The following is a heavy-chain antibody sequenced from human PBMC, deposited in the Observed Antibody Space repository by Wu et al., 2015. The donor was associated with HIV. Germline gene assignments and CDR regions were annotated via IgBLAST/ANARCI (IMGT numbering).Heavy chain of an antibody. J-gene: IGHJ4*02. V-gene: IGHV1-2*02. CDR1: GYTFTSYY. CDR2: IYPNSGGT. D-gene: IGHD3-9*01. CDR3: ARDKRGYDVMTGYYIYFDY. Sequence: QVQLVQSGAEVKKPGASVKVSCKASGYTFTSYYMHWVRQAPGQGLEWMGWIYPNSGGTNYAQNFEDRVTMTRDTSITTVYMELSSLRSDDTAVYYCARDKRGYDVMTGYYIYFDYWGQGTLVTVSS.